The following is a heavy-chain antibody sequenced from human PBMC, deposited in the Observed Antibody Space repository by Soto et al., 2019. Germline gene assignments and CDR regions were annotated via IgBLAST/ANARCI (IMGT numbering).Heavy chain of an antibody. V-gene: IGHV1-18*01. CDR2: ISAYNGNT. Sequence: QVQLVQSGAEVKKPGASVKVSCKASGYTFTSYGISWVRQAPGQGLEWMGWISAYNGNTNYAQKLQGRVTMNTDTTTSTAYRELRSLRSDKTAVYYCAREGYCSGGSCYSRYYYSGMDVWGQGTTVTVSS. D-gene: IGHD2-15*01. J-gene: IGHJ6*02. CDR3: AREGYCSGGSCYSRYYYSGMDV. CDR1: GYTFTSYG.